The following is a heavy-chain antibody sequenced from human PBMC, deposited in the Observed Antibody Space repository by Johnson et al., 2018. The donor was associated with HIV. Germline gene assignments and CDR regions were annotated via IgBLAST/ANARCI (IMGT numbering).Heavy chain of an antibody. V-gene: IGHV3-11*04. Sequence: QVQLVESGGGLVKPGGSLRLSCSASGFTFSDYYITWIRQAPGKGLEWISYISSSGTTVYSADSVKGRFSISRDNAKHSLYLQMNSLRAEDTAVYYCARDRGYWDAFDIWGQGTMVTVSS. CDR2: ISSSGTTV. CDR3: ARDRGYWDAFDI. J-gene: IGHJ3*02. CDR1: GFTFSDYY. D-gene: IGHD3-22*01.